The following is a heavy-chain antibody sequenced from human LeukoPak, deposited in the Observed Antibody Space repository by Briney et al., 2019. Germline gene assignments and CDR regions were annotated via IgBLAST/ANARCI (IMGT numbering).Heavy chain of an antibody. Sequence: GGSLRLSCAASGFTFSTYAIHWVRQAPGKGLEWVAFIRYDGSNKYYADSVKGRFTISRDNSKNTLYLQMNSLRAEDTAVYYCAKALWFGELPDAFDIWGQGTMVTVSS. CDR3: AKALWFGELPDAFDI. CDR2: IRYDGSNK. D-gene: IGHD3-10*01. J-gene: IGHJ3*02. CDR1: GFTFSTYA. V-gene: IGHV3-30*02.